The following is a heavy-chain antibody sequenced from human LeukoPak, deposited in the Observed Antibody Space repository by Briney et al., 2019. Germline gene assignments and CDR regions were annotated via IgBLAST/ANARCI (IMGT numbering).Heavy chain of an antibody. CDR2: ISTDGSTT. CDR3: VAILVSGAIWQFDL. D-gene: IGHD2-2*02. CDR1: GFTFSTYW. J-gene: IGHJ2*01. Sequence: GGSLRLSCAGSGFTFSTYWMHWVRQAPGGGLVWVSGISTDGSTTSYADSVKGRFTISKDTSKNTLYLQMNSLRAEDTAVYYCVAILVSGAIWQFDLWGRGTLVTVSS. V-gene: IGHV3-74*01.